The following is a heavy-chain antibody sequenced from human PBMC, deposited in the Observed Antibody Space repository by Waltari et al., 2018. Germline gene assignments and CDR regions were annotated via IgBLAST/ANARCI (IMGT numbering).Heavy chain of an antibody. CDR3: ARRRSGYYSIFDY. CDR1: GFRFGDSA. Sequence: EVQLVESGGGLVQPGRSLRLSCTTSGFRFGDSAMSWVRQARGKGLEWVGFIRSKGYGGTTEYGASVQGRFTISRDDSRSIAYLQMNSLKTEDTAIYYCARRRSGYYSIFDYWGQGILVTVSS. CDR2: IRSKGYGGTT. D-gene: IGHD3-22*01. V-gene: IGHV3-49*04. J-gene: IGHJ4*02.